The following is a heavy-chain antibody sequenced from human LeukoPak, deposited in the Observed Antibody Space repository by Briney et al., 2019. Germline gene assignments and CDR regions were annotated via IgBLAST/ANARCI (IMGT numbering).Heavy chain of an antibody. J-gene: IGHJ4*02. CDR3: ARGRTVSD. Sequence: PSETLSLTCTVSVGSLSSSSDYWSWIRQPPGKGLEWIGEINHSGSTNYNPSLKSRVTISVDTSKNQFSLKLSSVTAADTAVYYCARGRTVSDWGQGTLVTVSS. CDR2: INHSGST. CDR1: VGSLSSSSDY. V-gene: IGHV4-39*07. D-gene: IGHD4-11*01.